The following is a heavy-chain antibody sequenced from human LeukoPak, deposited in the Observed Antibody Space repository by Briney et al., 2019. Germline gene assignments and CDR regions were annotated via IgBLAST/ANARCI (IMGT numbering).Heavy chain of an antibody. Sequence: SVKVSCKASGGTFSSYAISWVRQAPGQGLDWMGGIIPIFGTANYAQKFQGRVTITADESTSTAYMELSSLRSEDTAVYYCASIGGLAARSYYYYMDVWGKGTTVTVSS. CDR2: IIPIFGTA. D-gene: IGHD6-6*01. CDR1: GGTFSSYA. J-gene: IGHJ6*03. CDR3: ASIGGLAARSYYYYMDV. V-gene: IGHV1-69*13.